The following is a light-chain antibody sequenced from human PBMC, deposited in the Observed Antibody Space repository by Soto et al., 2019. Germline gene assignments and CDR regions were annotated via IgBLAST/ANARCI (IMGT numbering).Light chain of an antibody. J-gene: IGKJ1*01. V-gene: IGKV1-12*01. CDR1: QGVSSW. CDR2: AAS. CDR3: QQYGSSVT. Sequence: DIQMTQSPSSVSASFGDTVTITCRASQGVSSWLAWYQQKPGEAPKLLIYAASTLQSGVPSRLSGSGSGTDFTLTISRLEPEDFAVYYCQQYGSSVTFGQGTKVDIK.